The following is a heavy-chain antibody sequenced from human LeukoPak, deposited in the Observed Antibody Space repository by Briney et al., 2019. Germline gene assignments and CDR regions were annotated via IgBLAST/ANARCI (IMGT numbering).Heavy chain of an antibody. CDR1: GFTFRSFW. J-gene: IGHJ4*02. Sequence: GGSLRLSCAASGFTFRSFWMGWVRQAPGKGLEWVANIKQDGSEKNYGDSVKGRFTISRDNAKNSLFLQMNSLRAEDTAVYFCARDSSGPDYWGQGTLVTVSS. CDR3: ARDSSGPDY. CDR2: IKQDGSEK. D-gene: IGHD6-19*01. V-gene: IGHV3-7*01.